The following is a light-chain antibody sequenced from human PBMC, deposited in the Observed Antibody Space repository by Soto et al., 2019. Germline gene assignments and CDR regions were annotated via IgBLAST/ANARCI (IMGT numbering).Light chain of an antibody. CDR2: VAS. J-gene: IGKJ5*01. CDR1: QSVSSNY. CDR3: QQYGSSPIT. Sequence: EIVLTQSPGTLSLSPGERATLSCRASQSVSSNYLAWYQQKPGQAPRVLIYVASSRATGIPDRFSGSGSGTDFTITISRLEPEDFAVYYCQQYGSSPITFGQGPRLEIK. V-gene: IGKV3-20*01.